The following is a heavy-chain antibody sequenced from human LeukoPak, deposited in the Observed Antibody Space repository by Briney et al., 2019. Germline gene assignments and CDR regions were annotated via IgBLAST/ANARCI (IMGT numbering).Heavy chain of an antibody. V-gene: IGHV4-34*01. Sequence: SSETLSLTCAVYGGSFSGYYWSWIRQPPGKGLEWIGEISHSGSTNYNPSLKSRVTISVDTSKNQFSLKLSSVTAADTAVYYCARSFEHHDYGDLLDYWGQGTLVTVSS. CDR1: GGSFSGYY. D-gene: IGHD4-17*01. CDR3: ARSFEHHDYGDLLDY. CDR2: ISHSGST. J-gene: IGHJ4*02.